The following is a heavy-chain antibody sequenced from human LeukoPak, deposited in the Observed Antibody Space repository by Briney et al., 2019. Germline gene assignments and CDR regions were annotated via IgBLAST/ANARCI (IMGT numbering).Heavy chain of an antibody. Sequence: PGGSLRLSCAASGFTFNNYAMHLVRQAPGKGLEWVAVISYDGSDKYYADSVKGRFTISRDNSKNTLYLQMNSLRGEDTAVYYCAREESGTEDYWGQGTLVTVSS. CDR3: AREESGTEDY. J-gene: IGHJ4*02. CDR1: GFTFNNYA. V-gene: IGHV3-30-3*01. D-gene: IGHD1-26*01. CDR2: ISYDGSDK.